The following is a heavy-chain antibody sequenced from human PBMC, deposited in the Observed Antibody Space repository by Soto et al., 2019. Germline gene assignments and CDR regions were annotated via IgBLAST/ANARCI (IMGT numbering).Heavy chain of an antibody. V-gene: IGHV2-5*02. CDR2: IYWDDDK. CDR3: IQSRCGGDCLQSYASYYYYGMDV. J-gene: IGHJ6*02. Sequence: ESGPTLVNPTQTLTLTCTFSAFSLSTGGVGVGWIRQPPGRALGGLALIYWDDDKRYSPSLRSRLTITKDTSKNQVVLTMTNMDPVDTATYYCIQSRCGGDCLQSYASYYYYGMDVRAQRTTVTVSS. CDR1: AFSLSTGGVG. D-gene: IGHD2-21*02.